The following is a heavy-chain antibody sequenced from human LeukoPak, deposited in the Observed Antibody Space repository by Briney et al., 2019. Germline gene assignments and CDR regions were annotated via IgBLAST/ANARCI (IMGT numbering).Heavy chain of an antibody. CDR3: ATGGLGAYWYFDL. V-gene: IGHV1-24*01. J-gene: IGHJ2*01. CDR1: GYTLTELS. Sequence: WASVKVSCKVSGYTLTELSMHWVRQAPGKGLEWMGGFDPEDGETIYAQKFQGRVTTTEDTSTDTAYMELSSLRSEDTAVYYCATGGLGAYWYFDLWGRGTLVTVSS. CDR2: FDPEDGET. D-gene: IGHD3-3*01.